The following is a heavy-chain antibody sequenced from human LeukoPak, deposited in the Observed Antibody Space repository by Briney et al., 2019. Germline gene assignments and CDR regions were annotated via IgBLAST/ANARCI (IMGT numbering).Heavy chain of an antibody. V-gene: IGHV4-39*07. J-gene: IGHJ4*02. D-gene: IGHD6-19*01. Sequence: PSETLSLTCTVSGGSISSSSYYWGWIRQPPGKGLEWIGTIYYSGSTYYNPSLKSRVTISVDTSKNQFSLKLTSVTAADTAVYYCARDTVAVAGTDYWGQGTLVTVSS. CDR1: GGSISSSSYY. CDR3: ARDTVAVAGTDY. CDR2: IYYSGST.